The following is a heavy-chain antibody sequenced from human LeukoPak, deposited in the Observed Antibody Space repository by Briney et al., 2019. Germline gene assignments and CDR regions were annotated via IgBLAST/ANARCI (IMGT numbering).Heavy chain of an antibody. CDR2: ISYDGSNK. CDR3: ARDRTRDGYNQGRVFDY. Sequence: SCKASGYTFTSYYIHWVRQAPGKGLEWVAVISYDGSNKYYADSVKGRFTISRDNSKNTLFLQMNSLRGEDTAVYYCARDRTRDGYNQGRVFDYWGQGTLVTVSS. V-gene: IGHV3-30-3*01. J-gene: IGHJ4*02. D-gene: IGHD5-24*01. CDR1: GYTFTSYY.